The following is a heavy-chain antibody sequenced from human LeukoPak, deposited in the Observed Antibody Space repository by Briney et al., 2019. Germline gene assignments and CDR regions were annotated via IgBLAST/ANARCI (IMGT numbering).Heavy chain of an antibody. CDR1: GGSIRSSYYY. CDR2: IYDSGST. Sequence: NTSETLSLTCTVSGGSIRSSYYYWGWIRQPPGKGLEWIGSIYDSGSTYYNPSLKSRVTISVDTSKNQFSLKLSSVTAADTAVYYCARQLYGMVDYWGQGTLVTVSS. V-gene: IGHV4-39*07. D-gene: IGHD1-1*01. CDR3: ARQLYGMVDY. J-gene: IGHJ4*02.